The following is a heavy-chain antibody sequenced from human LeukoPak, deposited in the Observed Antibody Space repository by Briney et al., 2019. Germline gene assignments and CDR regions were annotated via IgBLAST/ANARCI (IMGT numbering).Heavy chain of an antibody. Sequence: ASVKVSCKTSGGTFSSSAITWVRQAPGQGLEWMGRIIPVLNIATYAQKFQGRVTITADTSTSTVYMELSSLRSEETAVYYCAKDQGLTAPPPYGLDVWGQGTTVIVTS. J-gene: IGHJ6*02. D-gene: IGHD5-18*01. CDR2: IIPVLNIA. CDR1: GGTFSSSA. CDR3: AKDQGLTAPPPYGLDV. V-gene: IGHV1-69*04.